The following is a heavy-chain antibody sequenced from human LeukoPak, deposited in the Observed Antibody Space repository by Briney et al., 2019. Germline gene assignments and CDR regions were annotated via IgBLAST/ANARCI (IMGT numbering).Heavy chain of an antibody. D-gene: IGHD1-26*01. CDR1: GFTFSSYG. Sequence: GGSLRLSCAASGFTFSSYGMHWVRQAPGKGLEWVAFIRYDGSNKYYADSVKGRFTISRDNSKNTLYLQMNSLRAEDTAVYYCARDPYGGSYLEGYWGQGTLVTVSS. J-gene: IGHJ4*02. CDR2: IRYDGSNK. CDR3: ARDPYGGSYLEGY. V-gene: IGHV3-30*02.